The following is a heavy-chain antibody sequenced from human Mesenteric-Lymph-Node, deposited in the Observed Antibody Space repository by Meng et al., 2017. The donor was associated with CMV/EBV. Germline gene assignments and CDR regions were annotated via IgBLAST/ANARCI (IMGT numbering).Heavy chain of an antibody. CDR1: GGSISRSSYY. CDR2: FYYSGAS. V-gene: IGHV4-39*01. D-gene: IGHD5-12*01. CDR3: VRHIYRFDP. J-gene: IGHJ5*02. Sequence: ESLKISCSVSGGSISRSSYYWAWIRQPPGKGLEWIGSFYYSGASYYSPSLKSRVTISADTSKNDFSLKMRSVTAADTAVYFCVRHIYRFDPWGQGILVTVSS.